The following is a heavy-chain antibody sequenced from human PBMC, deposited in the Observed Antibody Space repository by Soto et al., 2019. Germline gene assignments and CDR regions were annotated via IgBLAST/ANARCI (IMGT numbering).Heavy chain of an antibody. J-gene: IGHJ4*02. CDR3: ARLDLTGFDY. D-gene: IGHD3-9*01. V-gene: IGHV3-48*03. CDR1: GFTFSSYE. CDR2: ISSSGSTI. Sequence: GGSLRLSCAASGFTFSSYEMNWVRQAPGKGLEWVSYISSSGSTIYYADSVKGRFTISRDNAKNSLYLQMNSLRAEDTAVYYCARLDLTGFDYWGQGTLVTVSS.